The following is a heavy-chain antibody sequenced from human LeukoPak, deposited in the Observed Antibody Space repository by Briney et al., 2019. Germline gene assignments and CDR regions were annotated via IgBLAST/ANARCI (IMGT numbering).Heavy chain of an antibody. D-gene: IGHD6-19*01. J-gene: IGHJ4*02. CDR1: GFTFSSYS. V-gene: IGHV3-21*01. CDR3: ARAVAGAVDY. Sequence: GGSLRLFCAASGFTFSSYSMNWVRQAPGKGLEWVSSISSSSSYIYYADSVKGRFTISRDNAKNSLYLQMNSLRAEDTAVYYCARAVAGAVDYWGQGTLVTVSS. CDR2: ISSSSSYI.